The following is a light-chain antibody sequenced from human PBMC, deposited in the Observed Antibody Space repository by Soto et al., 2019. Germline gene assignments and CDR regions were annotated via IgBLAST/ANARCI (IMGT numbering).Light chain of an antibody. CDR3: QQYYTTPLT. V-gene: IGKV4-1*01. CDR2: WAS. Sequence: DIVMTQSPDSLAVSLGERATINCKSSQSVLYSSNNENFLAWYLQKPGQPPKLLIYWASTRESGVPDRFSGSGSGTDFTLTISSLQAEDVAVYYCQQYYTTPLTFGGGTKVEIK. J-gene: IGKJ4*01. CDR1: QSVLYSSNNENF.